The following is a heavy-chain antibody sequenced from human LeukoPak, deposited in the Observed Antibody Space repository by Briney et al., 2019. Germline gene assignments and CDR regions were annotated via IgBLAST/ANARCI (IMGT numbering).Heavy chain of an antibody. CDR2: FDPEVGEDGGT. J-gene: IGHJ4*02. CDR1: GNTLTELS. V-gene: IGHV1-24*01. CDR3: TTGYYYDSSGYPYNFDY. D-gene: IGHD3-22*01. Sequence: ASVKVSCKVSGNTLTELSMHWVRQTPGRGLEWMGGFDPEVGEDGGTIYAQIFQGRVTMTEDTSTDTAYMELSSLRSEDTGVYYCTTGYYYDSSGYPYNFDYWGQGTLVTVSS.